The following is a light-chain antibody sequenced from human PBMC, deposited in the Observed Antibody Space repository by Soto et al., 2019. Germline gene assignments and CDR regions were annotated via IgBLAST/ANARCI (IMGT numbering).Light chain of an antibody. V-gene: IGKV3-15*01. CDR3: QQRSNWPLT. J-gene: IGKJ4*01. Sequence: MTLRPPTRSVTHGDRATLSCRASQSISSNLAWYQQKPGQAPRLLMFRTSSRATGFPARFSGSGSGTEFNLTISSLQSEDFGVYYCQQRSNWPLTFGGGTKVDVK. CDR1: QSISSN. CDR2: RTS.